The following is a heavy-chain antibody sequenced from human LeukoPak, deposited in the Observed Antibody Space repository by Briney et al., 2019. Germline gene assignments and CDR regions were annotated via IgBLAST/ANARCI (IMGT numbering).Heavy chain of an antibody. J-gene: IGHJ4*02. D-gene: IGHD2-2*01. V-gene: IGHV3-23*01. CDR1: GFTFSSYA. Sequence: HPGGSLRLSCEASGFTFSSYAMNWVRQTPGKGLEWVSGIIGSGDNTFYADSVKGRFTISRDNSKNTLYLQMNSLRAEDTAVYYCATRKECSSTICYGLDYWGQGTLVTVSS. CDR3: ATRKECSSTICYGLDY. CDR2: IIGSGDNT.